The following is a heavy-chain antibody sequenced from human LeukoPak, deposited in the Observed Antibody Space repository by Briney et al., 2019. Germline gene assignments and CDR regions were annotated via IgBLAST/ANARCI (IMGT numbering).Heavy chain of an antibody. CDR2: ISSSSSTI. J-gene: IGHJ3*02. V-gene: IGHV3-48*01. CDR1: GFTFSSYS. D-gene: IGHD3-3*01. CDR3: ARSAYYDFWSGLGAFDI. Sequence: GGSLRLSCAASGFTFSSYSMNWVRQAPGKGLEWVSYISSSSSTIYYADSVKGRFTISRDNAKNSLYLQMNSLRAEDTAVYYCARSAYYDFWSGLGAFDIWGQGTMVTVSS.